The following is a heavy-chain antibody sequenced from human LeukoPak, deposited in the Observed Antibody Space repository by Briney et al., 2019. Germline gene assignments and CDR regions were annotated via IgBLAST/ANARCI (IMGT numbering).Heavy chain of an antibody. CDR1: GVTLSSYA. D-gene: IGHD3-10*01. CDR2: IIPIFGTA. J-gene: IGHJ3*02. V-gene: IGHV1-69*13. CDR3: ARAPNAPHSGSYYINDAFDI. Sequence: SVKLSCTASGVTLSSYAISCVRQAPGQGLERMLGIIPIFGTANYAQKFQGRVTITADESTSTAYVELSSLRSEDTAVYYCARAPNAPHSGSYYINDAFDIWGQGTMVTVSS.